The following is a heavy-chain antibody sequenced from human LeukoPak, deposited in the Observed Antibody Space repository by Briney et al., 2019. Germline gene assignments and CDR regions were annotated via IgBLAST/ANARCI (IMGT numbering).Heavy chain of an antibody. Sequence: SVKVSCKASGYTFTSYVISWVRQAPGQGLEWMGWITTYSGNTNYAQKLQGRVTMTTDTSTSTAYMELRSLRSDDTAVYFCARGPGGRSGYYPLEDYYYYYYMDVWGKGTTVTVSS. CDR3: ARGPGGRSGYYPLEDYYYYYYMDV. CDR1: GYTFTSYV. V-gene: IGHV1-18*01. CDR2: ITTYSGNT. J-gene: IGHJ6*03. D-gene: IGHD3-22*01.